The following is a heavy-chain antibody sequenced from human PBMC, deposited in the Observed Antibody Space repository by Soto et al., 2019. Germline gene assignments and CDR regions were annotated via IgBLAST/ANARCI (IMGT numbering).Heavy chain of an antibody. D-gene: IGHD5-18*01. Sequence: QVQLQESGPGLVKPSETLSLTCTVSGGSVSSGSYYWSWIRQPPGKGLEWIGYIYYSGSTNYNPSLKSRVTISVDTSQNQFSLKLSSVTAADTAVYYCAGLLWKPPMVSLRAEFDPWGQGTLVTVSS. CDR3: AGLLWKPPMVSLRAEFDP. CDR1: GGSVSSGSYY. V-gene: IGHV4-61*01. CDR2: IYYSGST. J-gene: IGHJ5*02.